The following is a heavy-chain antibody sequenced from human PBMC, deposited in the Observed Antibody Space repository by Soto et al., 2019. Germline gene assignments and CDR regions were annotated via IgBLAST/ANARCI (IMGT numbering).Heavy chain of an antibody. CDR1: GFTFSSYS. D-gene: IGHD6-6*01. Sequence: GGSLRLSCAASGFTFSSYSMSWVRQAPGKGLEWVSSISSSSSYINYADSLKDRFSISRDNAKNSLYLQVNSLRAEDTAVYYCARDQSSSSSFGFDIWGQGTMVTVSS. CDR3: ARDQSSSSSFGFDI. V-gene: IGHV3-21*01. J-gene: IGHJ3*02. CDR2: ISSSSSYI.